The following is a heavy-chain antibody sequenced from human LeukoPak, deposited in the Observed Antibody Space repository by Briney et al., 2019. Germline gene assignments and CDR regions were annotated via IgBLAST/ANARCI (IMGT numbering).Heavy chain of an antibody. Sequence: SETLSLTCTVTDGSISDSYWSWIRQSPGKGLEWIGYIYFTGFTHYNPSLKGRVTMSVDMSKKQFSLNLNSVTAADTAVYYCARDGNGGNSWGWFDPWGQGTLVTVSA. CDR2: IYFTGFT. CDR3: ARDGNGGNSWGWFDP. D-gene: IGHD4-23*01. CDR1: DGSISDSY. V-gene: IGHV4-59*01. J-gene: IGHJ5*02.